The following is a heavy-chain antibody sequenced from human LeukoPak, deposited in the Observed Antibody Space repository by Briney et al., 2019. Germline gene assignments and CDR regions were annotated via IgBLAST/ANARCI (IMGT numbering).Heavy chain of an antibody. CDR2: IYYSGST. CDR3: ARSGGEQVDY. D-gene: IGHD1-26*01. CDR1: GGSISSYY. Sequence: SETLSLTCTVSGGSISSYYWSWLRQPPGKGLEWIGYIYYSGSTNYNPSLKSRVTISVDTSKNQFSLKLSSVTAADTAVYYCARSGGEQVDYWGQGTLVTVSS. V-gene: IGHV4-59*01. J-gene: IGHJ4*02.